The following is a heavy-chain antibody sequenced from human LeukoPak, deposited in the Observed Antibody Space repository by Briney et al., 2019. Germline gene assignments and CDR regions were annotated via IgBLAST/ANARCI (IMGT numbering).Heavy chain of an antibody. V-gene: IGHV3-48*01. Sequence: GGSLRLSCAASGFTFSSYSMTWVRQAPGKGLEWLSYISSSSSTIYYADSVKGRFTISRDNAKDSLYLQMNSLRAEDTAVYYCAAGRGDYWGQGTLVTVSS. CDR2: ISSSSSTI. CDR1: GFTFSSYS. J-gene: IGHJ4*02. D-gene: IGHD1-26*01. CDR3: AAGRGDY.